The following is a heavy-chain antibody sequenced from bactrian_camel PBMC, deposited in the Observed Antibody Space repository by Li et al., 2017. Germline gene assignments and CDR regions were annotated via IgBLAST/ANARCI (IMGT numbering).Heavy chain of an antibody. CDR1: GYTYKTNC. Sequence: DVQLVESGGGSVQAGGSLRLSCTRSGYTYKTNCMGWFRQAPGKEPEGVAAQRDAATYYADSVKGRFTISHDNAKNSVDLQMNSLKPDDTAVYYCAATGQMLSVAGCRTQGTQVTVS. J-gene: IGHJ4*01. V-gene: IGHV3S66*01. D-gene: IGHD1*01. CDR2: QRDAAT.